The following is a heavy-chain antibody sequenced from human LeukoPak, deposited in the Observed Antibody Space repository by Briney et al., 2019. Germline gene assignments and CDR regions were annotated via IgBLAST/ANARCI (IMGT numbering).Heavy chain of an antibody. CDR1: GLMFSSHG. Sequence: GGSLRLSCAASSGLMFSSHGMHLVRQAPGKGLEWVAVIWYDGSNEYYADSVKGRFTISRDNSKNTLYLQMNSLRAEDTAVYYCARARNNYDSSGYSAPDYWGQGTLVTVSS. CDR2: IWYDGSNE. V-gene: IGHV3-33*01. CDR3: ARARNNYDSSGYSAPDY. J-gene: IGHJ4*02. D-gene: IGHD3-22*01.